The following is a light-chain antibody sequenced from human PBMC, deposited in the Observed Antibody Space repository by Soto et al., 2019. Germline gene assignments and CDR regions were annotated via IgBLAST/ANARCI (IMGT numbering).Light chain of an antibody. J-gene: IGKJ1*01. CDR3: QQGKTTPGT. CDR2: ATS. Sequence: DIQMTQSPSSLSASVGDRVTITCRASQSISAYLNWYQQKPGKAPKLLIYATSSLESGVPSRFSGSGSGTDFSLTISTLQPEDFATYYCQQGKTTPGTFGQGTKVDIK. CDR1: QSISAY. V-gene: IGKV1-39*01.